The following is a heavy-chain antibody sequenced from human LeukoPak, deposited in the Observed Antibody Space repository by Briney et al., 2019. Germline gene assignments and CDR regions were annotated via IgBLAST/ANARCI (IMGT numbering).Heavy chain of an antibody. CDR1: GFTFNSYW. CDR2: IKQDGSEK. J-gene: IGHJ4*02. V-gene: IGHV3-7*01. Sequence: GGSLRLSCAASGFTFNSYWMSWVRQAPGKGLEWVANIKQDGSEKYYVDSVKGRFTISRDNAQNSLSLQMNSLRAEDTAVYYCARLRPSYHFDYWGQGTLVTVSS. CDR3: ARLRPSYHFDY. D-gene: IGHD2-2*02.